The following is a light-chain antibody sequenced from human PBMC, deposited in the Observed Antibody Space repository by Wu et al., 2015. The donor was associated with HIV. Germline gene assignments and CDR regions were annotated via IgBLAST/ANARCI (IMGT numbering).Light chain of an antibody. CDR3: QQRSRWPPS. Sequence: EIVMTQSPATLSVSPGERATLSCRASQSVSSNLAWYQHKPGQAPRLLIYSAYTRAAGIPARFSGSGSGTDFTLTISSLEPEDFAVYYCQQRSRWPPSFGQGTKLEIK. CDR1: QSVSSN. V-gene: IGKV3-15*01. CDR2: SAY. J-gene: IGKJ2*03.